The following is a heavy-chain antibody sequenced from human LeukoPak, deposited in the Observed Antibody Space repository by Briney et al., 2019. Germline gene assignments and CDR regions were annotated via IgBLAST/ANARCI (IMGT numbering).Heavy chain of an antibody. CDR3: ARLGFLVPAAMSSFDY. Sequence: GESLKISCKGSGYSFTSYWIGWVRQMPGKGLEWMGIIYPGDSDTRYSPSFQGQVTISADKSISTAYLQWSSLKASDTAMYYCARLGFLVPAAMSSFDYWGQGTLVTVSS. CDR2: IYPGDSDT. V-gene: IGHV5-51*01. J-gene: IGHJ4*02. D-gene: IGHD2-2*01. CDR1: GYSFTSYW.